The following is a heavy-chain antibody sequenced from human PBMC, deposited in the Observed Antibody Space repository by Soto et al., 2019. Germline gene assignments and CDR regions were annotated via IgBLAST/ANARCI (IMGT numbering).Heavy chain of an antibody. CDR2: IWSDGSDK. D-gene: IGHD1-1*01. Sequence: QVQLVESGGGVVQPGRSLRLSCAAAGFTFSSYGMHWVRQAPGKGLEWVAVIWSDGSDKYYADSVKVRFTISRDNSKNQLYVQMNGVLGEGTAVYCCARRVARRYAFDLWGQGTVGTVSS. V-gene: IGHV3-33*01. J-gene: IGHJ3*01. CDR1: GFTFSSYG. CDR3: ARRVARRYAFDL.